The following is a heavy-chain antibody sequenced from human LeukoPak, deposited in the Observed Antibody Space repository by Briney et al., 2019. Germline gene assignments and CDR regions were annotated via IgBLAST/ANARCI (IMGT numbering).Heavy chain of an antibody. D-gene: IGHD5-18*01. Sequence: GGSLRLPCAASGFTFTNYAMTWVRQSPGKGLEGVSAISGDGNHIIYGDSVKGRFTSSRDNSKSTLYQQMSNLRAEDMAVYYCAKNRGTGMAFYDYWGQGTQVTVCS. CDR1: GFTFTNYA. J-gene: IGHJ4*02. CDR2: ISGDGNHI. CDR3: AKNRGTGMAFYDY. V-gene: IGHV3-23*01.